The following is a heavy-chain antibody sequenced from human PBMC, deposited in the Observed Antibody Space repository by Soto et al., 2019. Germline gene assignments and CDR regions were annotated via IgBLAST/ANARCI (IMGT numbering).Heavy chain of an antibody. CDR1: GGSISSGGYY. Sequence: QVQLQESGPGLVKPSQTLSLTCTVSGGSISSGGYYWSWIRQHPGKGLEWIGYIYYSGSTYYNPSLKSRVTISVDMSKNQFSLKLSSVTAADTAVYYCASSPGDDYGDYGWFDPWGQGTLVTVSS. CDR3: ASSPGDDYGDYGWFDP. V-gene: IGHV4-31*03. J-gene: IGHJ5*02. CDR2: IYYSGST. D-gene: IGHD4-17*01.